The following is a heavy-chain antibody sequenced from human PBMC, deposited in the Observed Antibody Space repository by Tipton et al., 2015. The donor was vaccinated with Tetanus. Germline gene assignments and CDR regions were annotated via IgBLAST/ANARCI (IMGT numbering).Heavy chain of an antibody. CDR2: ISSGSNTI. CDR3: ASNLYYYDGSDY. D-gene: IGHD3-22*01. Sequence: SLRLSCTASGFTFSTSSMNWVRQGPGKGLEWVSYISSGSNTIYYADSVQGRFTISRDNAKNSLYLQMNSLRDEDTAVYYCASNLYYYDGSDYWGQGTLVTVSS. V-gene: IGHV3-48*02. CDR1: GFTFSTSS. J-gene: IGHJ4*02.